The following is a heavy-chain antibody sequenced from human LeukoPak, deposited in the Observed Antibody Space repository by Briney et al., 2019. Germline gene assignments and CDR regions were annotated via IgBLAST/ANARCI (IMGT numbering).Heavy chain of an antibody. J-gene: IGHJ6*02. CDR1: GYSFTSYW. Sequence: GESLIISCKGSGYSFTSYWISWVRQMPGKGLEWMGRIDPSDSYINYSPSFQGHATISVDKSITTAYLQWSSLKASDTAKYYCARRRSGTYSYYYYGVDVWGQGTTVTVSS. V-gene: IGHV5-10-1*01. D-gene: IGHD1-26*01. CDR3: ARRRSGTYSYYYYGVDV. CDR2: IDPSDSYI.